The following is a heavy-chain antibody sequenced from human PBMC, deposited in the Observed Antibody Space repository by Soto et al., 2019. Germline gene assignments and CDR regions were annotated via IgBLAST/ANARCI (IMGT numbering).Heavy chain of an antibody. D-gene: IGHD6-6*01. CDR1: GFTFSYYS. CDR3: ARQAARNYIDS. CDR2: IDSRGRTL. V-gene: IGHV3-11*01. Sequence: GGSLRLSCVASGFTFSYYSMSWIRQAPGKGLEWLAFIDSRGRTLSYADSVRGRFTISRDNAENSVYLQMDSLRADDTAVYYCARQAARNYIDSWGQGNSVTVPQ. J-gene: IGHJ4*02.